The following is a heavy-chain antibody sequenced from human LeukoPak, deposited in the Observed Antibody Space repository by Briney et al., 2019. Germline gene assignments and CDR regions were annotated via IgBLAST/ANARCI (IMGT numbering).Heavy chain of an antibody. D-gene: IGHD2-2*01. CDR1: GGSISSYY. J-gene: IGHJ4*02. Sequence: PSETLSLTCTVSGGSISSYYWSWIRRPAWKGLEWIGRIYTSGSTNYNPSLKSRVTMSVDTSKNQFSLKLSSVTAADTAVYYCARERCGSTSCPFDYWGQGTLVTVSS. CDR3: ARERCGSTSCPFDY. V-gene: IGHV4-4*07. CDR2: IYTSGST.